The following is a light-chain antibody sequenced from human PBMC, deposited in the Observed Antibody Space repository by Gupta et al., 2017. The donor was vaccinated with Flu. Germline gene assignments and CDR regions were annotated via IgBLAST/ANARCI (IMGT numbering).Light chain of an antibody. J-gene: IGKJ4*01. CDR2: GAS. V-gene: IGKV3-20*01. CDR1: QSVSSSY. Sequence: SRGERATLTCRASQSVSSSYLAWYQQKPGQAPRLLIYGASSRATGIPDRFSGSGSGTDFTLTISRLEPEDFAVYYCQQYGSSPLTFGGGTKVEIK. CDR3: QQYGSSPLT.